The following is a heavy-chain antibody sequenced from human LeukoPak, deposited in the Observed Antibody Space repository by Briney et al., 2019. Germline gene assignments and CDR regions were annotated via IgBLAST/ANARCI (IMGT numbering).Heavy chain of an antibody. CDR1: GFTFSSYE. D-gene: IGHD6-13*01. CDR3: ARDRRSSWYVPASYFDY. J-gene: IGHJ4*02. CDR2: ISSSGSTI. V-gene: IGHV3-48*03. Sequence: HPGGSLRLSCAASGFTFSSYEMNWVRQAPGKGLEWVSYISSSGSTIYYADSVKGRFTISRDNAKNSLYLQMNSLRAEDTAVYYCARDRRSSWYVPASYFDYWGQGTLVTVSS.